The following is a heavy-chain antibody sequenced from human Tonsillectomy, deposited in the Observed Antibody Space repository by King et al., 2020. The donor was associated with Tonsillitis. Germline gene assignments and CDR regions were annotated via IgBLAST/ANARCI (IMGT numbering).Heavy chain of an antibody. J-gene: IGHJ3*02. CDR3: ARDVNPYESDRYYDALDI. D-gene: IGHD2-21*01. CDR2: IKRDGSQT. Sequence: VQLVESGGGLVQPGGSLRLSCAASGFTFSDSWMTWVRQAPGKGLEWVANIKRDGSQTYYVDSVKGRFTISRDNAKSSLFLQLNSLRAEDTAVYYCARDVNPYESDRYYDALDIWGQGTMVTVSS. CDR1: GFTFSDSW. V-gene: IGHV3-7*03.